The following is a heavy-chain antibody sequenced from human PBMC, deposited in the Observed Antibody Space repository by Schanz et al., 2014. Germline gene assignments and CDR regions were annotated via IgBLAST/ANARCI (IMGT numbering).Heavy chain of an antibody. CDR3: ARVGGGILTSWYSLDS. J-gene: IGHJ4*02. Sequence: QLQLQESGPGLVKPSETLSLTCTVSSASIRTYYWSWIRQPPGKGLEWIGYIYYSGSTTYNPSLKSRVTISVDTSKNQFSLKMTSLTAADTAVYFCARVGGGILTSWYSLDSWGQGTLVTVSS. CDR2: IYYSGST. CDR1: SASIRTYY. D-gene: IGHD2-8*02. V-gene: IGHV4-59*01.